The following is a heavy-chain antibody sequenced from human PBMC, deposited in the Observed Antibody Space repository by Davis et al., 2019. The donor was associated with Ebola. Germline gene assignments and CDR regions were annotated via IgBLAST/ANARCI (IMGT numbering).Heavy chain of an antibody. CDR3: ATDPSGYGMDV. CDR2: IIPIFGTA. Sequence: AASVKVSCKASGGTFSSYAISWVRQAPGQGLEWMGGIIPIFGTANYAQKFQDRVTITADESTSTAYMELSSLRSEDTAVYYCATDPSGYGMDVWGHGTTVTVSS. V-gene: IGHV1-69*13. D-gene: IGHD3-10*01. J-gene: IGHJ6*02. CDR1: GGTFSSYA.